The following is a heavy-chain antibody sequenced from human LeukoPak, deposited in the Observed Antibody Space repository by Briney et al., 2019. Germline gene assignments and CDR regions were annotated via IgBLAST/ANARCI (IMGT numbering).Heavy chain of an antibody. J-gene: IGHJ4*02. CDR1: GGSISSGDYY. CDR3: ARGEGVINALGY. CDR2: IYYSGST. Sequence: PSETLSLTCTVSGGSISSGDYYWSWIRQPPGKGLEWIGYIYYSGSTYYNPSLKSRVTISVDTSKNQFSLKLSSVTAADTAVYYCARGEGVINALGYWGQGTLVTVSS. D-gene: IGHD3-10*01. V-gene: IGHV4-30-4*01.